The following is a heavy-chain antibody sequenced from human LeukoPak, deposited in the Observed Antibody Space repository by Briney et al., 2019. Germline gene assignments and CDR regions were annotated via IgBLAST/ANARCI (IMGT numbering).Heavy chain of an antibody. V-gene: IGHV3-74*01. D-gene: IGHD5-18*01. Sequence: GGSLRLSCAASGFTFSSYRMHWVRQAPGKGLVWVSRINSDGSSTSYADSVKGRFTISRDNAKNTLYLQTNSLRAEDTAVYYCARRGYSYGNSFDYWGQGTLVTVSS. J-gene: IGHJ4*02. CDR3: ARRGYSYGNSFDY. CDR2: INSDGSST. CDR1: GFTFSSYR.